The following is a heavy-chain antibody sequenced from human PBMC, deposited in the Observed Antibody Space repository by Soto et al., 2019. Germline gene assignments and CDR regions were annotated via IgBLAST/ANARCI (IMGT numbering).Heavy chain of an antibody. CDR2: ITSSSGYI. CDR1: GFTFSRYN. V-gene: IGHV3-21*01. D-gene: IGHD1-26*01. J-gene: IGHJ4*02. Sequence: ESGGGLVKPGGSLRLSCAASGFTFSRYNMNWVRQAPGKGLEWVSSITSSSGYIFYADSVKGRFTISRDNAKNSLYLQMNSLRVEDTAVYYCARYSGTYRDYWGQGTLVTVSS. CDR3: ARYSGTYRDY.